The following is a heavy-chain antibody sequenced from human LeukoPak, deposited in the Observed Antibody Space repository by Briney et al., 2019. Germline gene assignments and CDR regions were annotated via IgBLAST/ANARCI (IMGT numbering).Heavy chain of an antibody. Sequence: AGGSLRLSCAASGFTVSSNYMSWVRQAPGKGLEWVSVIYSGGSTYYADSVKGRFTISRDNSKNTLYLQMNSLRAEDTAVYYCARDNYYGSGRRDLYYYYGMDVWGQGTTVTVSS. CDR3: ARDNYYGSGRRDLYYYYGMDV. J-gene: IGHJ6*02. V-gene: IGHV3-53*01. CDR2: IYSGGST. CDR1: GFTVSSNY. D-gene: IGHD3-10*01.